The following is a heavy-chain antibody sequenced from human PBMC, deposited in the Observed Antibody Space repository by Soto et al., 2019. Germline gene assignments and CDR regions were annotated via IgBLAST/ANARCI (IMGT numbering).Heavy chain of an antibody. CDR1: GGSISSSTYY. CDR3: ARHKRAGEPYYFVY. J-gene: IGHJ4*02. CDR2: IYYSGST. Sequence: PSETLSLTCTVSGGSISSSTYYWGWIRQPPGEGLEWFGSIYYSGSTYDNPSLKSRITISIDTTKNQLSLQLSSVSAADTAVYYCARHKRAGEPYYFVYWGQGTLVTVSS. D-gene: IGHD3-10*01. V-gene: IGHV4-39*01.